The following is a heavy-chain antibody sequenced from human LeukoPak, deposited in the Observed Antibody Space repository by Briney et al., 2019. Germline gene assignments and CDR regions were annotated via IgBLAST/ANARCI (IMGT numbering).Heavy chain of an antibody. CDR3: TTDSYGELDY. Sequence: PSETLSLTCTVSGGSIISYYWSWVRQAPGKGLEWVGRIKSKTDGGTTDYAAPVKGRFTISRDDSKNTLYLQMNSLKTEDTAVYYCTTDSYGELDYWGQGTLVTVSS. J-gene: IGHJ4*02. CDR2: IKSKTDGGTT. D-gene: IGHD4-17*01. V-gene: IGHV3-15*01. CDR1: GGSIISYY.